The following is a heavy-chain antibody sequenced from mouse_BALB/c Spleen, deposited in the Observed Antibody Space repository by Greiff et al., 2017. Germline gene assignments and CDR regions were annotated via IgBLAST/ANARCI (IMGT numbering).Heavy chain of an antibody. Sequence: EVKLMESGPGLVKPSQSLSLTCTVTGYSITSDYAWNWIRQFPGNKLEWMGYISYSGSTSYNPSLKSRISITRDTSKNQFFLQLNSVTTEDTATYYCARSSYDYDEGDYYAMDYWGQGTSVTVSS. CDR3: ARSSYDYDEGDYYAMDY. J-gene: IGHJ4*01. V-gene: IGHV3-2*02. CDR1: GYSITSDYA. D-gene: IGHD2-4*01. CDR2: ISYSGST.